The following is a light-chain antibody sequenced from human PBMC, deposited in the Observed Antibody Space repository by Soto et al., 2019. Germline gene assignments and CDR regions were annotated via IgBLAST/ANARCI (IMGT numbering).Light chain of an antibody. J-gene: IGKJ4*01. V-gene: IGKV1-39*01. CDR2: AAS. CDR1: QSISSW. Sequence: DIQMTQSPSTLSASVGDRVTITCRASQSISSWLAWYQQKPGEAPKLLIYAASSLQSGVPSRFSGSGSGTDFTLTISSLQPEDFATYYCQQSYSTPLTFGGGTKVEIK. CDR3: QQSYSTPLT.